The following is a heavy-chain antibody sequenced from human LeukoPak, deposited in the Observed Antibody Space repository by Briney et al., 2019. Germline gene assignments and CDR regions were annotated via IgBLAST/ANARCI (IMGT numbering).Heavy chain of an antibody. CDR2: IYSGGSA. CDR3: ARGDSSGYCLDY. Sequence: GGSLRLSCAASGFTVSSNYMSWVRQAPGKGLEWVSVIYSGGSAYYADSVKGRFTISRDNSKNTLYLQTNSLRAEDTAVYYCARGDSSGYCLDYWGQGTLVTVSS. D-gene: IGHD3-22*01. J-gene: IGHJ4*02. CDR1: GFTVSSNY. V-gene: IGHV3-66*01.